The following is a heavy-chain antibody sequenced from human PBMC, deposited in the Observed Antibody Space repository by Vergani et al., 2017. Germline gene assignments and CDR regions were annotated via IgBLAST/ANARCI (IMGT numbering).Heavy chain of an antibody. J-gene: IGHJ4*02. CDR3: ARVIPAAGPTFFDY. Sequence: QLQLQESGPGLVKPSETLSLTCTVSGGSISSSSYYWGWIRQPPGKGLEWIGSIYYSGSTYYNPSLKSRVTISVDTSKNQFSLKLRSVTAADTAVYYCARVIPAAGPTFFDYWGQGTLVTVAS. D-gene: IGHD6-13*01. V-gene: IGHV4-39*01. CDR2: IYYSGST. CDR1: GGSISSSSYY.